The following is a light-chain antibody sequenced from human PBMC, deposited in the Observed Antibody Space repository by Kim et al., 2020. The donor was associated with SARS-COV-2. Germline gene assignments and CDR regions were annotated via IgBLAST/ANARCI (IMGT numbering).Light chain of an antibody. V-gene: IGKV3-11*01. J-gene: IGKJ1*01. CDR2: DAS. Sequence: EIVLTQSPVTLSLSPGERATLSCRASQSVSTYLAWFQQKPGQAPGLLIHDASTRATGIPDRFSGSGSGTDFTLTISSLESEDFAVYYCQQCSNWPGTFGQGTKVDIK. CDR1: QSVSTY. CDR3: QQCSNWPGT.